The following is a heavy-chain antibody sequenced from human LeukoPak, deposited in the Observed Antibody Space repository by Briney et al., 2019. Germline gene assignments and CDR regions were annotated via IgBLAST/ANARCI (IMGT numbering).Heavy chain of an antibody. Sequence: ASVKVSCKASNYTFINYGIGWVRQAPGQGLEWMGWISAYNGNTQYAEKFRDRVTMTTDSSTRTGYMELTGLKSDDTAVYYCGRFFSNYGGYWGHGTLVTVSS. V-gene: IGHV1-18*01. J-gene: IGHJ4*01. CDR1: NYTFINYG. D-gene: IGHD3-10*01. CDR3: GRFFSNYGGY. CDR2: ISAYNGNT.